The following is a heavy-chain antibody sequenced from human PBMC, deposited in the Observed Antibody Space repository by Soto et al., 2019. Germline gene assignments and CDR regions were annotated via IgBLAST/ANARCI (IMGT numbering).Heavy chain of an antibody. CDR1: GGSISSYY. V-gene: IGHV4-59*01. J-gene: IGHJ5*02. CDR3: ATYYYDSSGYNWFDP. Sequence: PSETLSLTCTVSGGSISSYYWSWIRQPPGKGLEWIGYIYYSGSTNYNPSLKSRVTISVDTSKNQFSLKLSSVTAADTAVYYCATYYYDSSGYNWFDPWGQGTLVTVS. CDR2: IYYSGST. D-gene: IGHD3-22*01.